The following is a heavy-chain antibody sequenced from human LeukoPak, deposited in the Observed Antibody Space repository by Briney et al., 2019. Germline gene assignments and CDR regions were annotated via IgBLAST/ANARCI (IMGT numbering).Heavy chain of an antibody. CDR1: GGSISSGDYY. J-gene: IGHJ4*02. CDR3: ARYDGVEMAFFDY. D-gene: IGHD5-24*01. Sequence: SSQTLSLTCTVSGGSISSGDYYWSWIRQPPGKGLEWIGYIYYSGSTYYNPSLKSRVTISVDTSKNQFSLKLSSVTAADTAVYYCARYDGVEMAFFDYWGQGTLVTVSS. V-gene: IGHV4-30-4*08. CDR2: IYYSGST.